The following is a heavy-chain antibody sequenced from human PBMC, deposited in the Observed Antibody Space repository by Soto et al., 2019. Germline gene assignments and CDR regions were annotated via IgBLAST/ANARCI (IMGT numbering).Heavy chain of an antibody. V-gene: IGHV3-53*01. CDR3: ARLNRNNYYYYGMDV. CDR2: IYSGGST. J-gene: IGHJ6*02. CDR1: GFTVSSNY. Sequence: GGSLRLSCAASGFTVSSNYMSWVRQAPGKGLEWVSVIYSGGSTYYADSVKGRFTISRDNSKNTLYLQMNSLRAEDTAVYYCARLNRNNYYYYGMDVWGQGTTVTVYS.